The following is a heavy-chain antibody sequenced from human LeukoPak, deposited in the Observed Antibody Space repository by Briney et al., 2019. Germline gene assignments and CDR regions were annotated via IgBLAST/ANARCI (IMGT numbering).Heavy chain of an antibody. CDR3: AIRSGYFASFDY. CDR2: IYPDESDI. D-gene: IGHD3-22*01. J-gene: IGHJ4*02. Sequence: GESLKISCKGSGYSFATYWIGWVRQMPGKGLEWMGIIYPDESDIRYSPSFQGQVTISADKSISTAYLQWSSLKASDTAMYYCAIRSGYFASFDYWGQGTLVTVSS. CDR1: GYSFATYW. V-gene: IGHV5-51*01.